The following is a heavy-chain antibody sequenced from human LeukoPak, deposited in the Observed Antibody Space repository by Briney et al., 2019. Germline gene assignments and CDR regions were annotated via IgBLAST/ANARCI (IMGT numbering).Heavy chain of an antibody. CDR1: GFTVSSNY. V-gene: IGHV3-53*01. CDR3: ARVRSGYYPTFDS. CDR2: IYSGVST. J-gene: IGHJ4*02. Sequence: GGSLRLSCAASGFTVSSNYMSWVRQAPGKGLEWVSVIYSGVSTYYADSVKGRFTISRDNSKNTLYLQMISLRAEDTAVYYCARVRSGYYPTFDSWGQGTLVTVSS. D-gene: IGHD3-22*01.